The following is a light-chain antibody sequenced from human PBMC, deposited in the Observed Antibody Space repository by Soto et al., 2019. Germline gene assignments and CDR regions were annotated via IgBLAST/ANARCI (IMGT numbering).Light chain of an antibody. V-gene: IGLV2-8*01. CDR3: SSYAGPHVV. Sequence: QSALTQPPSAAGSPGQSVTIYCTGTSSDVGGYNYVSCYQQHPGKAPKLMIYEVSKRPSGVPDRFSGSKSGNTASLTVSGLQAEDEADYYCSSYAGPHVVFGGGTKLTVL. J-gene: IGLJ2*01. CDR2: EVS. CDR1: SSDVGGYNY.